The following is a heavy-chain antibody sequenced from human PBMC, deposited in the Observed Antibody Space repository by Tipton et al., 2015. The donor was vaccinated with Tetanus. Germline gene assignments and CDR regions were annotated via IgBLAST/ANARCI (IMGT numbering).Heavy chain of an antibody. J-gene: IGHJ6*02. CDR1: GYTFTGYY. CDR2: IDPNSGGT. CDR3: ARDRGNYISYGMAV. V-gene: IGHV1-2*02. D-gene: IGHD3-22*01. Sequence: QLVQSGAEVKKPGASVKVSCKASGYTFTGYYMYWVRQAPGQGLEWMGWIDPNSGGTVYAQKFQGRVTMTRDTSISTAYMELSGLRSDDPAVYYCARDRGNYISYGMAVWGPGTKVTVS.